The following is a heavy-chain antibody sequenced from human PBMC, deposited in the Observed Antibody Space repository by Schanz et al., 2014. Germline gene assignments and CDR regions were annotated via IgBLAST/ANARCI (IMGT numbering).Heavy chain of an antibody. V-gene: IGHV3-21*01. CDR3: ASPSGYSDYGTYFDF. CDR2: ISSSGSYI. J-gene: IGHJ4*02. Sequence: VQLVESGGGVVQFGRSLRLSCAASGFIFSSYGMHWVRQAPGKGLEWVSSISSSGSYIHYADSVKGRFTISRDNSKNTLYLQMNSLRTEDTAVYYCASPSGYSDYGTYFDFWGQGTLVTVSS. D-gene: IGHD5-12*01. CDR1: GFIFSSYG.